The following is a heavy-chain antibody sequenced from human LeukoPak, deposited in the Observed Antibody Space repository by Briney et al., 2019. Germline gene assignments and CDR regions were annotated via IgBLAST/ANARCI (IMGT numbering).Heavy chain of an antibody. CDR2: FDPEDGET. CDR3: ARDVQLLRYFTGVWFDP. Sequence: ASVKVSCKVSGYTLTELSMHWVRQAPGKGLEWMGGFDPEDGETIYAQKFQGRVTMTEDTSTDTAYMELSSLRSEDTAVYYCARDVQLLRYFTGVWFDPWGQGTLVTVSS. CDR1: GYTLTELS. J-gene: IGHJ5*02. D-gene: IGHD3-9*01. V-gene: IGHV1-24*01.